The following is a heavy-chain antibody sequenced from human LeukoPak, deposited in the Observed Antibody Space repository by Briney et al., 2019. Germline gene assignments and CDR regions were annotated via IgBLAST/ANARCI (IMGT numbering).Heavy chain of an antibody. CDR2: ISTSSSYI. CDR3: QYSGYGTYYMDV. V-gene: IGHV3-21*01. D-gene: IGHD5-12*01. J-gene: IGHJ6*03. Sequence: GGSLRLSCAASGFTFSSYSMNWVRQAPGKGLEWVSSISTSSSYIYYADSVKGRFTISRDNAKNSLYLQMNSLRAEDTAVYYCQYSGYGTYYMDVWGKGTTVTVSS. CDR1: GFTFSSYS.